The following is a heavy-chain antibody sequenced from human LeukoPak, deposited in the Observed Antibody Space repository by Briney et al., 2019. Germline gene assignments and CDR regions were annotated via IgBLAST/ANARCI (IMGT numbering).Heavy chain of an antibody. Sequence: EASVKVSCKASGCPFTNYAYHWVRQAPGQGLEWMGWISAYNGNTNYARKLQGRVTMTTDTSTSTAYMELRSLRSDDTAVYYCARDLYCSGGSCYLSAFDYWGQGTLVTVSS. D-gene: IGHD2-15*01. V-gene: IGHV1-18*01. CDR2: ISAYNGNT. CDR1: GCPFTNYA. J-gene: IGHJ4*02. CDR3: ARDLYCSGGSCYLSAFDY.